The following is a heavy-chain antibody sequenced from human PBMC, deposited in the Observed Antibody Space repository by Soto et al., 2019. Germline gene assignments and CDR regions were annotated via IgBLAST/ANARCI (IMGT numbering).Heavy chain of an antibody. CDR3: ARDSGGYCSGGSCYMFVY. Sequence: SETLSLTCTVSGGSISSGGYYWSWIRQHPGKGLEWIGYIYYSGSTYYNPSLKSRVTISVDTSKNQFSLKLSSVTAADTAVYYCARDSGGYCSGGSCYMFVYWGQGTLVTISS. V-gene: IGHV4-31*03. CDR1: GGSISSGGYY. D-gene: IGHD2-15*01. J-gene: IGHJ4*02. CDR2: IYYSGST.